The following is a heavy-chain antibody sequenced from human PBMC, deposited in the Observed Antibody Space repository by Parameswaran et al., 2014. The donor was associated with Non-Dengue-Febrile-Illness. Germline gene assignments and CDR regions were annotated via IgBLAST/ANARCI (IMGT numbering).Heavy chain of an antibody. J-gene: IGHJ6*04. CDR3: ARTLPFAWGFRKDV. D-gene: IGHD3-16*01. Sequence: RWIRQPPGRGWSGLGKVNHSGSTNYNPSLKSRVTISVDTSKNQFSLKLSSVTAADTAVYYCARTLPFAWGFRKDVWGKGTTVTVSS. V-gene: IGHV4-34*01. CDR2: VNHSGST.